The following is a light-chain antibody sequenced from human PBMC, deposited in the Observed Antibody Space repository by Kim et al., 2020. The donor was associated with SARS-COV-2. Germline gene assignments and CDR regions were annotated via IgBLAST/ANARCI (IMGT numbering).Light chain of an antibody. J-gene: IGKJ2*01. Sequence: SASVRDRVTITCRASQSISSWLAWYQQKPGKAPKLLLSDASSLESGVPSRFSGSGSGTEFTLTISSLQPDDFATYHCQQYNTYPNTFGQGTKLEI. CDR3: QQYNTYPNT. CDR2: DAS. CDR1: QSISSW. V-gene: IGKV1-5*01.